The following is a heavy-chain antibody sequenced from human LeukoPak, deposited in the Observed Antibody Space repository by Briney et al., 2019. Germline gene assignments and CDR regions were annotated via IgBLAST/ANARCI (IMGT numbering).Heavy chain of an antibody. CDR3: ARGGGEVGATPFDY. D-gene: IGHD1-26*01. CDR1: GGSFSGYY. Sequence: PSETLSLTCAVYGGSFSGYYWSWIRQPPGKGLEWIGEINHSGSTNYNPSLKSRVTISVDTSKNQFSLKLSSVTAADTAVYYCARGGGEVGATPFDYWAREPWSPSPQ. J-gene: IGHJ4*02. CDR2: INHSGST. V-gene: IGHV4-34*01.